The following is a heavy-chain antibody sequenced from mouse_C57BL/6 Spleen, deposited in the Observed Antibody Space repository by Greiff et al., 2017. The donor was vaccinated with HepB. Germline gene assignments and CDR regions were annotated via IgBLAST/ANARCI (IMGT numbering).Heavy chain of an antibody. CDR2: IYPGSGST. CDR1: TSYW. CDR3: ARGGNITTVVENFDY. V-gene: IGHV1-55*01. J-gene: IGHJ2*01. D-gene: IGHD1-1*01. Sequence: QVQLQQPGAELVKPGASVKMSFTSYWITWVKQRPGQGLEWIGDIYPGSGSTNYNEKFKSKATLTVDTSSSTAYMQLSSLTSEDSAVYYGARGGNITTVVENFDYWGQGTTLTVSS.